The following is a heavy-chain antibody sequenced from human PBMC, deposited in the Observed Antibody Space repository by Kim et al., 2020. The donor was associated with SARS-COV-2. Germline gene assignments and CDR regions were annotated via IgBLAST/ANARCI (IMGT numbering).Heavy chain of an antibody. CDR3: ARDRYDILTGYSFTDY. V-gene: IGHV1-2*02. Sequence: ASVKVSCKASGYTFTGYYMHWVRQAPGQGLEWMGWINPNSGGTNYAQKFQGRVTMTRDTSISTAYMELSRLRSDDTAVYYCARDRYDILTGYSFTDYWGQGTLVTVSS. J-gene: IGHJ4*02. CDR2: INPNSGGT. CDR1: GYTFTGYY. D-gene: IGHD3-9*01.